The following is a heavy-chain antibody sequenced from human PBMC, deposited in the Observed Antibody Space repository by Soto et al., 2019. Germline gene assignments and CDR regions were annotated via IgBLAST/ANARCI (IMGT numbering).Heavy chain of an antibody. Sequence: QVQLQESGPGLVKPSQTLSLTCTVSGGSISSGGYYWSWIRQHPGKGLEWIGYIYYSGSTYYNPSLKGRVTISVDTSKNQFSLKLSSVTAADTAVYYCARDPAAATDSHYFDYWGQGTLVTVSS. CDR1: GGSISSGGYY. CDR2: IYYSGST. D-gene: IGHD6-13*01. J-gene: IGHJ4*02. V-gene: IGHV4-31*03. CDR3: ARDPAAATDSHYFDY.